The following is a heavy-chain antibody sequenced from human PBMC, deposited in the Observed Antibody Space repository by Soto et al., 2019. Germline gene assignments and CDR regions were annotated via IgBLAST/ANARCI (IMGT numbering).Heavy chain of an antibody. CDR3: ARASKYEFWSGDYLHYYYMDV. Sequence: ASVKVSCKASGYTFTSYDINWVRQATGQGLEWMGWMNPNSGNTGYAQKFQGRVTMTRNTSISTAYMELSSLRSEDTAVYYCARASKYEFWSGDYLHYYYMDVWGKGTTVTVSS. CDR1: GYTFTSYD. D-gene: IGHD3-3*01. CDR2: MNPNSGNT. J-gene: IGHJ6*03. V-gene: IGHV1-8*01.